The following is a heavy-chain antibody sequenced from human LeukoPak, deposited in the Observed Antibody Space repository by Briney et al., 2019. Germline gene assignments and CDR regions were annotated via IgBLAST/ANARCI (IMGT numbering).Heavy chain of an antibody. J-gene: IGHJ4*02. CDR2: IWYDGSEK. V-gene: IGHV3-33*06. CDR3: VKDDGRVKGHIDY. D-gene: IGHD5-24*01. Sequence: GKSLRLSCAASGFTFTNYGMHWVRQAPGKELEWVAVIWYDGSEKYYADSVKGRFTISRDNSKNTVYMQMNSMRVEDTAVYYCVKDDGRVKGHIDYWGQGTPVTVS. CDR1: GFTFTNYG.